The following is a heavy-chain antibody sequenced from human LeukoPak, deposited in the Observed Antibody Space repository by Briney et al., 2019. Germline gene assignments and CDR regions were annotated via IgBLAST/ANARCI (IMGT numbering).Heavy chain of an antibody. CDR2: TRSKAYGATT. V-gene: IGHV3-49*03. J-gene: IGHJ4*02. D-gene: IGHD3-22*01. CDR1: GFTFGDYA. Sequence: TGGSLRLSCTASGFTFGDYAMSWFRQAPGKGLQWVGYTRSKAYGATTEYAASVKGRFTISRDDSKSIAYLQMNSLKTEDTAVYYCTREYYYHSSGFDYWGQGTLVTVSS. CDR3: TREYYYHSSGFDY.